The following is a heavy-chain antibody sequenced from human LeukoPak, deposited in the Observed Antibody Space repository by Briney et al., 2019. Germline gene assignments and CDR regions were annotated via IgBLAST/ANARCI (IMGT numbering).Heavy chain of an antibody. CDR3: ARGINRGYNLWPRFAVNSYYYMDV. CDR1: GYTFTSYD. CDR2: MNPNSGNT. V-gene: IGHV1-8*01. D-gene: IGHD1-1*01. J-gene: IGHJ6*03. Sequence: ASVKVSCKASGYTFTSYDINWVRQATGQGLEWMGWMNPNSGNTGYAQKFQGRVTMTRNTSISTAYMELSSLRSGDTAVYYCARGINRGYNLWPRFAVNSYYYMDVWGKGTTVTVSS.